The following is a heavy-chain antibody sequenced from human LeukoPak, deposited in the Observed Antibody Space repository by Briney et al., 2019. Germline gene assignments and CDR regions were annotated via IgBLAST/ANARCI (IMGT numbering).Heavy chain of an antibody. CDR1: GFTFSSYS. D-gene: IGHD2-2*01. CDR3: ARGYYADGMDV. V-gene: IGHV3-21*04. CDR2: ISSSSSYI. J-gene: IGHJ6*02. Sequence: PGGSLRLSCAASGFTFSSYSMNWVRQAPGKGLEWVSSISSSSSYIYYADSVKGRFTISRDNSKNTLYLQLNSLRAEDTAVYYCARGYYADGMDVWGQGTTVTVSS.